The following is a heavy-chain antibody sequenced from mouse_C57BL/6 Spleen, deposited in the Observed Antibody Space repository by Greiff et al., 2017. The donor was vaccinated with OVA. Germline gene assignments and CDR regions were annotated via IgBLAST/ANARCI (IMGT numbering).Heavy chain of an antibody. CDR3: TRSVATDPRVYFDY. V-gene: IGHV1-15*01. J-gene: IGHJ2*01. CDR2: IDPETGGT. Sequence: VQLQQSGAELVRPGASVTLSCKASGYTFTDYEMHWVKQTPVHGLEWIGAIDPETGGTAYNQKFKGKAILTADQSSSTAYLELRGLTSEDSAVYYCTRSVATDPRVYFDYWGQGTTLTVSS. D-gene: IGHD1-1*02. CDR1: GYTFTDYE.